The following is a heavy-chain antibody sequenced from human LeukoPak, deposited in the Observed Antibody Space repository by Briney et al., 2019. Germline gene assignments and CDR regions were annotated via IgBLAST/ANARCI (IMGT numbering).Heavy chain of an antibody. CDR1: GGSISSHY. J-gene: IGHJ6*03. Sequence: SETLSLTCTVSGGSISSHYWSWIRQPPGKGLEWIGYIYYSGSTNYNPSLKSRVTISVDTSKNQFSLKLSSVTAADTAVYYCARDRPSTQSSSWYALDVWGKGTTDTVSS. D-gene: IGHD6-13*01. CDR3: ARDRPSTQSSSWYALDV. CDR2: IYYSGST. V-gene: IGHV4-59*11.